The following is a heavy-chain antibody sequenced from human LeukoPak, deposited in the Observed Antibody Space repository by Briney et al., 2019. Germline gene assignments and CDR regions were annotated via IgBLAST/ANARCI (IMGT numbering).Heavy chain of an antibody. Sequence: SESLSLTCAVYGGSFSGYYWSWIRQPPGKGLEWIGEINHSGSTNYNPSLKSRVPISVKTSKNQFSLKLGSVAAADTAVYYCARGFGGDCSSTSCYVDFDYWGQGTLVTVSS. CDR3: ARGFGGDCSSTSCYVDFDY. V-gene: IGHV4-34*01. D-gene: IGHD2-2*01. CDR2: INHSGST. J-gene: IGHJ4*02. CDR1: GGSFSGYY.